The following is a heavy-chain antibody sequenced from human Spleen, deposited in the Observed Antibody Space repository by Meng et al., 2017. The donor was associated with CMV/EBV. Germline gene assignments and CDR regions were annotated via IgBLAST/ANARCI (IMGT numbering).Heavy chain of an antibody. CDR1: GGSFSGYF. J-gene: IGHJ6*02. D-gene: IGHD3-3*01. CDR3: ARDQLRFRYGMDV. Sequence: SETLSLTCGVYGGSFSGYFWSWIRQPPGKGLEWVGEINHTGSTNYNPSLKSRVTLSVDTSKNQFSLTLNSVTAADTAVYFCARDQLRFRYGMDVWGQGTTVTVSS. CDR2: INHTGST. V-gene: IGHV4-34*01.